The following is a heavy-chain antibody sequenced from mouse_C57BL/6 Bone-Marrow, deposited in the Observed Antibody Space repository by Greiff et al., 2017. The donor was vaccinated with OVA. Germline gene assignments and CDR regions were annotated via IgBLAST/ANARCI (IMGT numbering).Heavy chain of an antibody. CDR1: GYSFTDYN. D-gene: IGHD1-1*01. CDR3: SFYYGSSYRYFDF. Sequence: VQLKESGPELVKPGASVKISCKASGYSFTDYNMNWVKQSNGKSLEWIGVINPNYGTTSYNQKFKGKATLTVDQTSSTAYMQNNSLTSEDSAVYYCSFYYGSSYRYFDFWGSGTTVTVSS. V-gene: IGHV1-39*01. CDR2: INPNYGTT. J-gene: IGHJ1*01.